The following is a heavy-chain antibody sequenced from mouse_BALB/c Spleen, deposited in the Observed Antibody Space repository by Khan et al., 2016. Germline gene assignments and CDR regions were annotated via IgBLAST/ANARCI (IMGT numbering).Heavy chain of an antibody. J-gene: IGHJ2*01. Sequence: EVQLQESGPDLVKPSQSLSLTCTVTGYSITSYYSWHWLRQFPGNKLEWMGYIHYSGSTNYNPSLKSRISITRDTSKNQFFLQLNSVTTEDTAIYYCAREVPLYFDYWGQGTTLTVSS. CDR3: AREVPLYFDY. CDR1: GYSITSYYS. D-gene: IGHD2-14*01. CDR2: IHYSGST. V-gene: IGHV3-1*02.